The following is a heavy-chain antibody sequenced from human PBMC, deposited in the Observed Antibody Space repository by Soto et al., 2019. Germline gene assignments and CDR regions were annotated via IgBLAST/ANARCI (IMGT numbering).Heavy chain of an antibody. V-gene: IGHV1-69*01. J-gene: IGHJ5*02. CDR2: IIPIFGTA. CDR3: ARESCTNGVCYWVGNWFDP. D-gene: IGHD2-8*01. CDR1: GGTFSSYA. Sequence: QVQLVQSGAEVKKPGSSVKVSCKASGGTFSSYAISWVRQAPGQGLEWMGGIIPIFGTANYAQKFQGRVTITADESTSTAYMELSRLRSEDRAVYYCARESCTNGVCYWVGNWFDPLGQGTLVTVSS.